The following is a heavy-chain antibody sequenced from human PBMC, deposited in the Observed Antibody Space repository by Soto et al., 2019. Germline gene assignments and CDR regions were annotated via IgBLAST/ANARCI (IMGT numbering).Heavy chain of an antibody. D-gene: IGHD4-17*01. V-gene: IGHV3-33*01. CDR2: IWYDGTNK. CDR3: ARGHMTTVTTWGDWYVDL. CDR1: GFIFSSYG. J-gene: IGHJ2*01. Sequence: QVQLVESGGCVVQPGRSLRLSCATSGFIFSSYGMHWVRQGPGKGLEWVAVIWYDGTNKYYADSVNGRFTISRDDSKNTLYLQMNSHRDEDTAVYDYARGHMTTVTTWGDWYVDLWGRGTLVTVSS.